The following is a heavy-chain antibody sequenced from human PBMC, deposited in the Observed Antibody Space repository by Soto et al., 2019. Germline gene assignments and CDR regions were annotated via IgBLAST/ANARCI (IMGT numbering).Heavy chain of an antibody. D-gene: IGHD6-19*01. CDR3: AKATTNGGWFNPFDS. CDR1: GFSFVNYA. J-gene: IGHJ4*02. V-gene: IGHV3-23*01. CDR2: LSGSGTST. Sequence: GGSLRLSCAASGFSFVNYAMNWVRQAPGKGLEWVSGLSGSGTSTYYADSVKGRFTISRDNSRDTLFLQMNSLTADDTAVYYCAKATTNGGWFNPFDSWGQRAMLTL.